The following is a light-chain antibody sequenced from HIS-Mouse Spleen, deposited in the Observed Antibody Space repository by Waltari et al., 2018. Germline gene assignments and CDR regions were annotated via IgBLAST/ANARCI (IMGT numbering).Light chain of an antibody. CDR1: SRDCGLYNL. CDR3: CSYAGSSTVV. J-gene: IGLJ2*01. CDR2: EGS. Sequence: QSALTQPASVSGSPGPSITISCTGTSRDCGLYNLVSEYQQHPGKAPKLMIYEGSKRPSGVSNRFSGSKSGNTASLTISGLQAEDEADYYCCSYAGSSTVVFGGGTKLTVL. V-gene: IGLV2-23*01.